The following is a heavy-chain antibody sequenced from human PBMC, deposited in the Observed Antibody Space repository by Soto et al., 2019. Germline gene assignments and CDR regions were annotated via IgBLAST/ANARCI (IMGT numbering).Heavy chain of an antibody. Sequence: ISCKAFEYSFRIYWISWVRQKPGAGLEWMGRVDPNDSFATYSPSFEGHVSISVDKSTNIVYLQWRSLRASDTATYYCARHQSGSGNSNFDFWGQGTQVTVYS. CDR3: ARHQSGSGNSNFDF. CDR2: VDPNDSFA. J-gene: IGHJ4*02. D-gene: IGHD3-10*01. CDR1: EYSFRIYW. V-gene: IGHV5-10-1*01.